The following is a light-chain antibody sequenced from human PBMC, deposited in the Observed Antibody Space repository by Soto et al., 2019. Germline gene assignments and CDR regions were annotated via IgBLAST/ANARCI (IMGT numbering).Light chain of an antibody. V-gene: IGKV3-20*01. CDR3: QQYGSSGT. CDR1: QSGSNNY. CDR2: GAS. Sequence: IVLTQSPGTLSLSGGERATLSCRASQSGSNNYLAWYQQKPGQAHRLLIYGASNRATGIPDRLSGSGTGTDFTLTISRLEPEDIAVYYCQQYGSSGTFSQGTKVDIK. J-gene: IGKJ1*01.